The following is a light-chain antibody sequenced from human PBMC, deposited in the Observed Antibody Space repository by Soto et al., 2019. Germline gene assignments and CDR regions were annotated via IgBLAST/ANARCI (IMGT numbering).Light chain of an antibody. V-gene: IGKV1-5*01. CDR3: QQYHTYYT. CDR2: DAS. CDR1: QSISSW. J-gene: IGKJ2*01. Sequence: DIQMTQSPSTLSASVGDRVTITCRASQSISSWLAWYQQKPGKAPKLLIYDASSLESGFPSRFSGSGSGTEFTLTISGLQPDDFASYYCQQYHTYYTFGQGTKVDIK.